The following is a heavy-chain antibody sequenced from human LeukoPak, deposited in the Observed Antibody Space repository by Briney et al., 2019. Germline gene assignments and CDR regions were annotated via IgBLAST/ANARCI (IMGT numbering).Heavy chain of an antibody. CDR3: ARDSSSRIYYYYYGMDV. J-gene: IGHJ6*02. D-gene: IGHD6-13*01. Sequence: SETLSLTCTVSGGSISNTNYYWGWIRQPPGKGLEWIGNIYYSGSTYYNPSLKSRVTISVDTSKNQFSLKLSSVTAADTAVYYCARDSSSRIYYYYYGMDVWGQGTTVTVSS. CDR1: GGSISNTNYY. CDR2: IYYSGST. V-gene: IGHV4-39*07.